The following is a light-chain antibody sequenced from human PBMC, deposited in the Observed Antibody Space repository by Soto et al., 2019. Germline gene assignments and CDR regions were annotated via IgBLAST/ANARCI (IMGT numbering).Light chain of an antibody. Sequence: EIVLTQSPATLSLSPGERATLSCRASQSVAYYLAWYQQKPGQAPRLLIHDASNRATGIPARFSGSGSGTDFTLTISSLEPEDFAVYYCQQRTKWPSSTFGQGTRLEIK. CDR3: QQRTKWPSST. CDR2: DAS. J-gene: IGKJ5*01. CDR1: QSVAYY. V-gene: IGKV3-11*01.